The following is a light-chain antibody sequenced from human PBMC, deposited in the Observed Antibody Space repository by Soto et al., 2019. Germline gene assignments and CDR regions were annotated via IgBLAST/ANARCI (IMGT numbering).Light chain of an antibody. J-gene: IGKJ4*01. CDR2: DAS. Sequence: DIQVTQSPSSLSASVGDRVTITCQTSQAISHYLNWYQQKPGKAPKLLIYDASNLQMGVPSRFSGSGSGTDFSLTISSLQPEDFATYYFQQCHNLPNTFGGGTKVEI. V-gene: IGKV1-33*01. CDR3: QQCHNLPNT. CDR1: QAISHY.